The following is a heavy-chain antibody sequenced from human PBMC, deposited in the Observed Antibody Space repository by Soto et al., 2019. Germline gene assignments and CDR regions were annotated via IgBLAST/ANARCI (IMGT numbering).Heavy chain of an antibody. CDR2: ISYSGST. J-gene: IGHJ5*02. D-gene: IGHD3-10*01. V-gene: IGHV4-31*03. CDR1: GGSVNSGGSY. Sequence: QVQLQESGPGLVKPSQTLSLTCTVSGGSVNSGGSYWTWIRQLPGKGLEWIGYISYSGSTYYSPSLESRLTISPGPSKSQSSPQLSSATAADTAVYYGAREDVAYQGLESYSWFDPWSQATLVTVSS. CDR3: AREDVAYQGLESYSWFDP.